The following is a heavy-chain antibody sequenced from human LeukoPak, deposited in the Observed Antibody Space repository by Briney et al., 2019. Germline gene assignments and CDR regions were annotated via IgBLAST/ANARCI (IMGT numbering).Heavy chain of an antibody. CDR1: GFIFSDYY. D-gene: IGHD6-13*01. CDR3: ARVEYTSSSLFDY. V-gene: IGHV3-11*01. CDR2: ISSSGSTI. J-gene: IGHJ4*02. Sequence: PGGSLRLSCAASGFIFSDYYMSWIRQAPGKGLEWVSYISSSGSTIYYADSVKGRFTISRDNAKNSLYLQMNSLRAEDTAVYYCARVEYTSSSLFDYWGQGTLVTVSS.